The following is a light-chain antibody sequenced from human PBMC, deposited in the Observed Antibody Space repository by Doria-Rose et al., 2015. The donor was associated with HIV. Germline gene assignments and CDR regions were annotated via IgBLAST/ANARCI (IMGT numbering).Light chain of an antibody. CDR2: DGS. CDR1: QSFSSTY. J-gene: IGKJ1*01. V-gene: IGKV3-20*01. CDR3: HQYGTSWT. Sequence: EIGRRQSPGTLSLSPGERATLSCRASQSFSSTYLAWYEQTPGQAPSLLIYDGSTRATGIPDRFSASGSGTDFTLTINRLEPEDFALYYCHQYGTSWTFGQGTKLEI.